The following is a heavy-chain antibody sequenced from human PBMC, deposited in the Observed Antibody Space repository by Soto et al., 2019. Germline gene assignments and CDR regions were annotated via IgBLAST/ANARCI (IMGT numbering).Heavy chain of an antibody. D-gene: IGHD2-15*01. CDR2: ISSSGTAI. Sequence: SLRLSCAASGFTFSDYYMTWIRQAPGKGLEYVSYISSSGTAIYYADSVKGRFTISRDNAKKSLFLQMSSLRAEDTAVYYCARAYSDAFDIWGQGTMVTVSS. CDR1: GFTFSDYY. V-gene: IGHV3-11*01. CDR3: ARAYSDAFDI. J-gene: IGHJ3*02.